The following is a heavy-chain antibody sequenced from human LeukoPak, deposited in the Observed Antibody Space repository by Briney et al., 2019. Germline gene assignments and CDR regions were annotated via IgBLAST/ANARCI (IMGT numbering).Heavy chain of an antibody. V-gene: IGHV4-34*01. CDR3: ARAGLNGDVDY. Sequence: PSETLSLTCAVYGGSFSGYYWSWIRQPPGKGLEWIWEINHSGSTNYNPSLKSRVTISVDTSKNQFSLKLSSVTAADTAVYYCARAGLNGDVDYWGQGTLVTVSS. CDR1: GGSFSGYY. J-gene: IGHJ4*02. CDR2: INHSGST. D-gene: IGHD4-17*01.